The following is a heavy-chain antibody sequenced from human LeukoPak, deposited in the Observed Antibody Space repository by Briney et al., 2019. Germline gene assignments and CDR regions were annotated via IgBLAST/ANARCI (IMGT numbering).Heavy chain of an antibody. CDR1: GYTFTGYY. Sequence: ASVKVSCRASGYTFTGYYMHWVRQAPGQGLEWMGWINPNSGGTNYAQKFQGRVTMTRDTSITTAYMELSRLRSDDTAIYYCASGRAYGDPIDAFDIWGQGTMVTVSS. V-gene: IGHV1-2*02. J-gene: IGHJ3*02. CDR3: ASGRAYGDPIDAFDI. CDR2: INPNSGGT. D-gene: IGHD4-17*01.